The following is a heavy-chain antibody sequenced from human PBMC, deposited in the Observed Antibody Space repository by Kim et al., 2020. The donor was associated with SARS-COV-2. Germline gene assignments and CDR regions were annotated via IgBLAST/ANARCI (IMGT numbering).Heavy chain of an antibody. CDR1: GDTFNHYI. Sequence: GGSLRLSCAASGDTFNHYIMHWVRQAPGKGLEWVAVMSNDGRDKCNVDSMEGRFTCSRDNSKNTVYLQLSSLRVEDTAVYYCAIEKGSSGRAGWFDPWGQGTLVTVSS. CDR2: MSNDGRDK. CDR3: AIEKGSSGRAGWFDP. J-gene: IGHJ5*02. V-gene: IGHV3-30*03. D-gene: IGHD3-22*01.